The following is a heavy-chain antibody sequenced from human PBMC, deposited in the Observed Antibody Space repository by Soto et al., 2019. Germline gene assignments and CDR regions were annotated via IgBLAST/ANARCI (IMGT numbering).Heavy chain of an antibody. CDR1: GYTFTSYY. V-gene: IGHV1-46*01. CDR2: INPSGGST. J-gene: IGHJ6*02. Sequence: QVQLVQSGAEVKKPGASVKVSCKASGYTFTSYYMHWVRQAPGQGLEWMGIINPSGGSTSYAQKFQGRVTMTRDTSTSTVYMELSSLRSEDTAVYYCARDRYYDILTGPLRPYGMDVWGQGTTVTVSS. D-gene: IGHD3-9*01. CDR3: ARDRYYDILTGPLRPYGMDV.